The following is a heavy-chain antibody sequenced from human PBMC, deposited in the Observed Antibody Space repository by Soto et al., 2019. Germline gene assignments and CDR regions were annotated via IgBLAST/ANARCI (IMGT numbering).Heavy chain of an antibody. D-gene: IGHD4-17*01. J-gene: IGHJ6*03. V-gene: IGHV4-59*01. CDR3: ARDSYGDYGGDYYYYMDV. Sequence: SETLSLTCTVSGGSISDYYWSWIRQPPGKGLEWIGYIYYNGNTNYNPSLKSRVTISLHTSKNQFSLKLSSVTTADTAVYYCARDSYGDYGGDYYYYMDVWGKGTTVTVSS. CDR2: IYYNGNT. CDR1: GGSISDYY.